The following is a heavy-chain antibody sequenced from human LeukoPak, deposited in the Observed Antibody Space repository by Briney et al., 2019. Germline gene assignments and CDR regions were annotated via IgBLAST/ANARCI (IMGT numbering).Heavy chain of an antibody. CDR3: SCYMAVAGTELELDY. V-gene: IGHV1-3*01. CDR2: INAGNGNT. D-gene: IGHD6-19*01. CDR1: GYTFTSYA. Sequence: GASVKVSCKASGYTFTSYAMHWVRQAPGQGLEWMGWINAGNGNTKYSQKFQGRVTITRDTSASTAYMELSSLRSEDTAVYYCSCYMAVAGTELELDYWGQGTLVTVSS. J-gene: IGHJ4*02.